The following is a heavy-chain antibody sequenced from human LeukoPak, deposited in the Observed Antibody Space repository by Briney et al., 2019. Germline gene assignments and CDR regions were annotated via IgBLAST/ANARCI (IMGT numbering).Heavy chain of an antibody. J-gene: IGHJ4*02. V-gene: IGHV3-30*04. CDR1: GFTFSSYA. Sequence: GGSLRLSCAASGFTFSSYAMHWVRQAPGKGLEWVAVISYDGSNKYYADSVKGRFTISRDNSKNTLYLQMNSLRAEDTAVYYCARESHSSSWPTFDYWGQETLVTVSS. CDR2: ISYDGSNK. D-gene: IGHD6-13*01. CDR3: ARESHSSSWPTFDY.